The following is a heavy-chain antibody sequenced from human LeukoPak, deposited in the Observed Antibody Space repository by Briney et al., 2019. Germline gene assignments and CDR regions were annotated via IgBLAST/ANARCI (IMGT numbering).Heavy chain of an antibody. D-gene: IGHD3-16*02. J-gene: IGHJ4*02. CDR3: AKGGSYRSQPYFDY. CDR2: IGVGSSTK. Sequence: PGGSLRLSCAASGFTFRDYAMNWVRQAPGKGLEWVSYIGVGSSTKYYGDSVKGRFTISRDDAKYSVYLQMNSLRAEDTAVYYCAKGGSYRSQPYFDYWGQGTPVTVSS. CDR1: GFTFRDYA. V-gene: IGHV3-48*01.